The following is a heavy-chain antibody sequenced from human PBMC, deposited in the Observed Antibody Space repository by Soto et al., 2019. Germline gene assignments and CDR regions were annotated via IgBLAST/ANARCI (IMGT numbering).Heavy chain of an antibody. V-gene: IGHV3-23*01. D-gene: IGHD2-8*01. Sequence: PGGSLRLSCAASGFSFSIYAVSWVRQAPGKGLEWVSGISGSGGTTIYADSVKGRFTISRDNSKSTVYLQMNSLRAEDTAVYYCAKGTLGYCTNGVCYTWDYWGQGTLVTVSS. J-gene: IGHJ4*02. CDR3: AKGTLGYCTNGVCYTWDY. CDR2: ISGSGGTT. CDR1: GFSFSIYA.